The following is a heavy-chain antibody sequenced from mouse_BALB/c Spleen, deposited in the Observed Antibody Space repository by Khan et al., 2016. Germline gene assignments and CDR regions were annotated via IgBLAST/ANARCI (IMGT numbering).Heavy chain of an antibody. CDR1: GFTFTDYY. J-gene: IGHJ2*01. Sequence: EVELVESGGGLVQPGGSLRLSCATSGFTFTDYYMSWVRQPPGKALEWLGFIRNKANGYTTEYSASVKGRFTISRDNSQSILYLQMNTLRAEDSATYYCARDRWDGVGYWGQGTTLTVSS. CDR2: IRNKANGYTT. D-gene: IGHD4-1*01. V-gene: IGHV7-3*02. CDR3: ARDRWDGVGY.